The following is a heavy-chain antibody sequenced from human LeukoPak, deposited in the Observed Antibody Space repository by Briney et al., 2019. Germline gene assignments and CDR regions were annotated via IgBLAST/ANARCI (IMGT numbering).Heavy chain of an antibody. V-gene: IGHV1-46*01. CDR2: INPSGGST. Sequence: RASVKVSCKASGYTFTSYYMHWVRQAPGQGLEWMGIINPSGGSTNYAQKFQGRVTMTRDMSTSTVYMELSSLRSEDTAVYYCARDFWGESGYPDAFDIWGQGTMVTVSS. J-gene: IGHJ3*02. CDR1: GYTFTSYY. CDR3: ARDFWGESGYPDAFDI. D-gene: IGHD3-3*01.